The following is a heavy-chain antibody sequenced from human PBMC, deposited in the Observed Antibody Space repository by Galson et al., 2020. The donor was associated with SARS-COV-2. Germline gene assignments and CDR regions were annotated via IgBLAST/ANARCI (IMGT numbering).Heavy chain of an antibody. CDR3: ARDPEYDFCGGYAAYFDY. D-gene: IGHD3-3*01. CDR2: ISYDGSNK. Sequence: GESLKISCAASGITFSSYAMHWVRQAPGKGLEWVAVISYDGSNKYYADSVKGRFTITRDNSKNTLYLQMNSLRAEDTAVYYCARDPEYDFCGGYAAYFDYWGQGTLVTVSS. J-gene: IGHJ4*02. V-gene: IGHV3-30-3*01. CDR1: GITFSSYA.